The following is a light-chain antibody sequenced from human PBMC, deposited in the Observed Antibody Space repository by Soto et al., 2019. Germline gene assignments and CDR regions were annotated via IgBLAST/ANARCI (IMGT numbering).Light chain of an antibody. CDR3: QQYYTYPWT. V-gene: IGKV1-5*03. Sequence: DIQMTQSPSTLSASVGDRVTITCRASQSISSWLAWYQQRPGKAPKLLIYKASNLESGVPSRFSGSGSGTELTLTISSLHPDDVATDYCQQYYTYPWTFGPGTKVEIK. J-gene: IGKJ1*01. CDR1: QSISSW. CDR2: KAS.